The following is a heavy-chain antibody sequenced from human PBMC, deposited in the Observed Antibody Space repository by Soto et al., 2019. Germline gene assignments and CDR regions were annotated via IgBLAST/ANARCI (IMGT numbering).Heavy chain of an antibody. CDR1: GFTFSNHA. D-gene: IGHD4-4*01. Sequence: PGGSLRLSCAASGFTFSNHAMSWVRQAPGTGLEWVSAIDGGGTKTYYADSVKGRFTISRDNFMNTLYLQMDSLRAEDSAIYYCTKEHSNYPDNWFDPWGQGTRVTVSS. CDR3: TKEHSNYPDNWFDP. J-gene: IGHJ5*02. V-gene: IGHV3-23*01. CDR2: IDGGGTKT.